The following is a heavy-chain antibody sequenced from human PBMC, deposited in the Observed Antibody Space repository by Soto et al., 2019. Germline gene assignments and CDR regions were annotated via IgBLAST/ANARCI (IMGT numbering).Heavy chain of an antibody. CDR1: GGSISSGDYY. Sequence: QVQLQESGPGLVKPSQTLSLTCTVSGGSISSGDYYWSWIRQPPGKGLEWIGYIYYSGSTYYNPSLKGRVTLSVDTSKKQFSLKLSSVTAADTAVYYCARDGPLAYCGGDCYSMYYYGMDVWGQGTTGTVSS. V-gene: IGHV4-30-4*01. D-gene: IGHD2-21*02. CDR2: IYYSGST. CDR3: ARDGPLAYCGGDCYSMYYYGMDV. J-gene: IGHJ6*02.